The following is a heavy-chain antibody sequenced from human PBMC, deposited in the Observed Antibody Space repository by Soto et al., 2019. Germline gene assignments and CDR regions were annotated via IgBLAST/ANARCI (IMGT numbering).Heavy chain of an antibody. Sequence: QVQLQESGPGLVKPSQTLSLTCTVFGGSIGIDGFYWSWIRQHPGKGLEWIGYIYYRGNTHYNPSLKSRSTMSVDTSRNQFSLKVTSVTAADTAVYYCARVDFADRKTNSDSWGQGTLVIVSS. D-gene: IGHD2-8*01. CDR2: IYYRGNT. CDR1: GGSIGIDGFY. V-gene: IGHV4-31*03. CDR3: ARVDFADRKTNSDS. J-gene: IGHJ4*02.